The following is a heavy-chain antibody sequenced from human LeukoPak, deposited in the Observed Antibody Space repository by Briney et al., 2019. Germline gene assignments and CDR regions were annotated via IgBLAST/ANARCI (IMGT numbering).Heavy chain of an antibody. V-gene: IGHV4-59*11. CDR3: ARGYRPLNWNKGPGFDY. D-gene: IGHD1/OR15-1a*01. J-gene: IGHJ4*02. CDR2: IYYSGTT. CDR1: GGSISPLY. Sequence: SETLSLTCTVSGGSISPLYWGWIRQPPGKGLEFIGYIYYSGTTNYNPSLKSRVTISVDTSKNQFSLKLSSVTAADTAVYYCARGYRPLNWNKGPGFDYWGQGTLVTVSS.